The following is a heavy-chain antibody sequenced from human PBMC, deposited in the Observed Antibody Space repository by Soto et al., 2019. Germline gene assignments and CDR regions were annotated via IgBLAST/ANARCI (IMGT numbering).Heavy chain of an antibody. CDR3: ARAASSRTVAGTFHEVGSCDY. CDR2: IYHSGST. CDR1: GGSISSSNW. Sequence: SETLSLTCAVSGGSISSSNWWSWVRQPPGKGLEWIGEIYHSGSTNYNPSLKSRVTISVDKSKNQFSLKLSSVTAADTAVYYCARAASSRTVAGTFHEVGSCDYWGQGTLVTVSS. V-gene: IGHV4-4*02. J-gene: IGHJ4*02. D-gene: IGHD6-19*01.